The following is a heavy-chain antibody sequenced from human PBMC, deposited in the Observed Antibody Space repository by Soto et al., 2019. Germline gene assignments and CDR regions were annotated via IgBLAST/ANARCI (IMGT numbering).Heavy chain of an antibody. CDR2: IYPGESDT. D-gene: IGHD5-12*01. V-gene: IGHV5-51*01. Sequence: GESLKLSCKGSGYSFTSYWIGWVGQMPGKGLEWMGSIYPGESDTRYSPSFQGQVTISADKSISTAYLQWSSLKASDTAMYYCGRHRSGYDRNYYYYGMDVWGQGTTVTVSS. CDR3: GRHRSGYDRNYYYYGMDV. J-gene: IGHJ6*02. CDR1: GYSFTSYW.